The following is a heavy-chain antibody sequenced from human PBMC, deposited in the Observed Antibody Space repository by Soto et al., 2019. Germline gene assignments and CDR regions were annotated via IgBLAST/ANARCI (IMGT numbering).Heavy chain of an antibody. Sequence: QVQLVESGGGVVQPGRSLRLSCAASGFTFSSYGMHWVRQAPGKGLEWVAVISYDGSNKYYADSVKGRFTISRDNSKNTLYLKRNSLRAEETVVYYWAKGVGGNGDNGGGFAYWAQGTWSPSPQ. CDR2: ISYDGSNK. D-gene: IGHD4-17*01. V-gene: IGHV3-30*18. CDR3: AKGVGGNGDNGGGFAY. CDR1: GFTFSSYG. J-gene: IGHJ4*02.